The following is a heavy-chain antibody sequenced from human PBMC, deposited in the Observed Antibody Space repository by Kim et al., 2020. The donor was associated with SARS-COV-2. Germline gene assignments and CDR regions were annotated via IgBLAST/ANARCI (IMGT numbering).Heavy chain of an antibody. Sequence: SETLSLTCAVYGGSFSGYYWSWIRQPPGKGLEWIGEINHSGSTNYNPSLKSRVTISVDTSKNQFSLKLSSVTAADTAVYYCARTYCSGGSCSNDYWGQGTLVTVSS. CDR1: GGSFSGYY. CDR2: INHSGST. D-gene: IGHD2-15*01. CDR3: ARTYCSGGSCSNDY. V-gene: IGHV4-34*01. J-gene: IGHJ4*02.